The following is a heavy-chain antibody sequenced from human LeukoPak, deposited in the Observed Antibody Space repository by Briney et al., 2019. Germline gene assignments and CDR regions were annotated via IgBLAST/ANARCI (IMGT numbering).Heavy chain of an antibody. J-gene: IGHJ4*02. CDR3: ARAPGHYSGSYYHPN. Sequence: PSETLSLTCAVSGASINDFYWTWIRQPPGKGLEWIGYVYYGGSTNYNPSLKSRVSMSVDTSKNQFSLKLSSVTAADTAVYYCARAPGHYSGSYYHPNWGQGTLVTVSS. D-gene: IGHD1-26*01. CDR1: GASINDFY. CDR2: VYYGGST. V-gene: IGHV4-59*08.